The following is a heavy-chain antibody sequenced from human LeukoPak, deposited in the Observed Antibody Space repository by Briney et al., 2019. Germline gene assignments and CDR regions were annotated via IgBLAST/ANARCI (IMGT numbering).Heavy chain of an antibody. J-gene: IGHJ4*02. D-gene: IGHD5-12*01. CDR3: VRARRRLDY. V-gene: IGHV3-48*03. CDR1: GLTFSSCE. CDR2: ISPTSVTI. Sequence: PGGSLRLSCAASGLTFSSCEMNWVRQAPGEGLEWVSYISPTSVTIYYADSVKGRFTISRDNAKNSVYLQMNSLRAKDTAVYFCVRARRRLDYWGRGTLVTVAS.